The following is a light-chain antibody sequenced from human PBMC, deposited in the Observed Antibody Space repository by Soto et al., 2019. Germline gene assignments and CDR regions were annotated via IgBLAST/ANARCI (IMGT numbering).Light chain of an antibody. Sequence: EIVMTQSPATLSVSPGERATLSCRASQTVSSNLAWFQQKPGQAPRLLIYGASTRATGIPARFSGSGSGTVFTLTISSLQSEDFAVYYCQQYNNWPSITFGQGTRLEIK. V-gene: IGKV3-15*01. CDR1: QTVSSN. J-gene: IGKJ5*01. CDR2: GAS. CDR3: QQYNNWPSIT.